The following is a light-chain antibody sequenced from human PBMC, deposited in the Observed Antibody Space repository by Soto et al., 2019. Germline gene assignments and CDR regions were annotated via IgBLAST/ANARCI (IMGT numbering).Light chain of an antibody. CDR3: QHYSSVWA. V-gene: IGKV1-5*01. J-gene: IGKJ1*01. Sequence: DIQITQSPSNLSSSVGDRVTITCRASQSISRGLAWYQQKPGKAPNLLIYDASTLESGVPSRFSGSGSGTEFTLTISCLNPDDFATYYCQHYSSVWAFGQGTKVDIK. CDR1: QSISRG. CDR2: DAS.